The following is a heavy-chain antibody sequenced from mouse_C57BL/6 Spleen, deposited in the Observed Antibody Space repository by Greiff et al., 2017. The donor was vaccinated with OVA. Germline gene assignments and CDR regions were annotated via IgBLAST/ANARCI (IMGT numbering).Heavy chain of an antibody. J-gene: IGHJ1*03. Sequence: EVKLVESGGGLVQPGGSLKLSCAASGFTFSDYYMYWVRQTPEKRLEWVAYISNGGGSTYYPDTVKGRFTISRDNAKNTLYLQMSRLKSEDTAMYDCARPYGSSYWYFDVWGTGTTVTVSS. CDR2: ISNGGGST. V-gene: IGHV5-12*01. D-gene: IGHD1-1*01. CDR3: ARPYGSSYWYFDV. CDR1: GFTFSDYY.